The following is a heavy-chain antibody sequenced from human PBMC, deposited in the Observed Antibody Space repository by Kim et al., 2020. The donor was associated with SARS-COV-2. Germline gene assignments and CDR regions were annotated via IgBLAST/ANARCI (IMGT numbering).Heavy chain of an antibody. Sequence: SQTLSLTCAISGDSVSSNSATWNWIRQSPSRGLGWLGRTFYRSKWYNDYAVSVKSRIIITPDTSNNQFSLQLNSVTPEDTAVYYCAAQSDWRPGYYYPLDVWGQGTTVTVSS. D-gene: IGHD2-21*02. CDR3: AAQSDWRPGYYYPLDV. V-gene: IGHV6-1*01. CDR1: GDSVSSNSAT. CDR2: TFYRSKWYN. J-gene: IGHJ6*02.